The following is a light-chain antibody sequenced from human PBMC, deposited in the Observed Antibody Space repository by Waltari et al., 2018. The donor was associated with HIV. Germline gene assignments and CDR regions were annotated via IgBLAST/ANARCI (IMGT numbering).Light chain of an antibody. Sequence: QSALTQPASVSGSPGQSITIPCTGTRNDMGTYNSVSWYQQHPGNVPKLLIYEVTKRPSGVSNRFAGSKSGNTASLTISGLQAEDEAAYYCCSYTSTTTSILFAGGTKLTVL. CDR2: EVT. CDR3: CSYTSTTTSIL. J-gene: IGLJ2*01. CDR1: RNDMGTYNS. V-gene: IGLV2-14*01.